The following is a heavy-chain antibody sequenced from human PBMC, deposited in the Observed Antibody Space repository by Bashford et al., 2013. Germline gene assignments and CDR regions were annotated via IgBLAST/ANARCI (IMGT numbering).Heavy chain of an antibody. Sequence: GSLRLSCAASGFTFSKYSLIWVRQPPGKGLEWVSSISSTGVYIYYAASVKGRFTVSRDNAWDSLYLQMNSLRAEDTAVYYCARADCGGATCSVDFWGRGTLVTVSS. V-gene: IGHV3-21*01. J-gene: IGHJ4*02. D-gene: IGHD2-21*01. CDR2: ISSTGVYI. CDR1: GFTFSKYS. CDR3: ARADCGGATCSVDF.